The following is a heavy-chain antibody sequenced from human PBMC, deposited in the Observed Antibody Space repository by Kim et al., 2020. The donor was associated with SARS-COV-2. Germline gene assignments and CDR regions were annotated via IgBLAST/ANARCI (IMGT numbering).Heavy chain of an antibody. Sequence: GGSLRLSCAASGFTFSSYAMHWVRQAPGKGLEWVAVISYDGSNKYYADSVKGRFTISRDNSKNTLYLQMNSLRAEDTAVYYCARDLEVGGSITMVRGVDYSGQGTLVTVSS. CDR2: ISYDGSNK. V-gene: IGHV3-30*04. J-gene: IGHJ4*02. D-gene: IGHD3-10*01. CDR1: GFTFSSYA. CDR3: ARDLEVGGSITMVRGVDY.